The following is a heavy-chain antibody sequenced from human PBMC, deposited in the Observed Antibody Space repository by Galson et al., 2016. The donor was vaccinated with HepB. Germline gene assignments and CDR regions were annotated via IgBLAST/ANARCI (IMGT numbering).Heavy chain of an antibody. V-gene: IGHV4-34*01. CDR1: GGSFNAYY. Sequence: SETLSLTCGVHGGSFNAYYWSWIRQPPGKGLEWIGEVNHSGNTKYNPSLKSRVTISVDTSKNQFSLNLTSMTAADTAVYYFAGVVVAATNGFDPWGQGTLVTVSS. CDR2: VNHSGNT. J-gene: IGHJ5*02. D-gene: IGHD2-15*01. CDR3: AGVVVAATNGFDP.